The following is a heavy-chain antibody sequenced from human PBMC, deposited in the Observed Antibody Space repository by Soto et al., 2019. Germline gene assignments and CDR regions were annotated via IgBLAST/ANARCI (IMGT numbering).Heavy chain of an antibody. V-gene: IGHV1-69*01. Sequence: QVQLVQSGAEVKKPGSSVKVSCKAPGGTFSSYAISWVRQAHGQGLEWMGGIIPIFGTAKYAQKFQGRVTITADESTSTGYMELSSLRSEDTAVYYCARSQGGSSSLDIYYYYYYGMDVWGQGTTVTVSS. CDR2: IIPIFGTA. CDR1: GGTFSSYA. J-gene: IGHJ6*02. CDR3: ARSQGGSSSLDIYYYYYYGMDV. D-gene: IGHD2-15*01.